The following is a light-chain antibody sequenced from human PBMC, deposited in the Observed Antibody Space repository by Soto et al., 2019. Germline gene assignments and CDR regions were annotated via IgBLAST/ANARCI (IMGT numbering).Light chain of an antibody. CDR2: EVT. V-gene: IGLV2-8*01. CDR3: SSYAGGNTFV. Sequence: QSVLTQPPSASGSPGQSGTISCTGASSDIGGYNYVSWFQQHPGKAPKLLIYEVTNRPSGVPDRFSGSKSDNTASLTVSGLQAEDEADYYCSSYAGGNTFVFGTGTKLTVL. CDR1: SSDIGGYNY. J-gene: IGLJ1*01.